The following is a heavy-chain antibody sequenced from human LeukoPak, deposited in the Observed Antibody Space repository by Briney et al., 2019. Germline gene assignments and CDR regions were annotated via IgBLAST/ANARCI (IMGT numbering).Heavy chain of an antibody. CDR3: AKLDGSGAGSSRPPIDY. D-gene: IGHD3-10*01. CDR1: GFTFSSYE. Sequence: GGSLRLSCAASGFTFSSYEMNWVRQAPGKGLEWVSGISGSGDTTYYADSVKGRFTISRDNSKNMLYLQIKSLGAEDTAIYHCAKLDGSGAGSSRPPIDYWGQGSLVTVSS. V-gene: IGHV3-23*01. CDR2: ISGSGDTT. J-gene: IGHJ4*02.